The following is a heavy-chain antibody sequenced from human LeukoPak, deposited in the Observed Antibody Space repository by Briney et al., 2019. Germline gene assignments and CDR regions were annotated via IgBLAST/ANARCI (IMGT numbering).Heavy chain of an antibody. CDR2: IYTSGST. D-gene: IGHD1-20*01. J-gene: IGHJ4*02. CDR1: GGSISSGSYY. CDR3: ASTLSPAAMRGYITGTDY. V-gene: IGHV4-61*02. Sequence: SQTLSLTCTVSGGSISSGSYYWSWIRQPAGKGLEWIGRIYTSGSTNYNPSLKSRVTISVDTSKNQFSLKLSSVTAADTAVYYCASTLSPAAMRGYITGTDYWGQGTLVTVSS.